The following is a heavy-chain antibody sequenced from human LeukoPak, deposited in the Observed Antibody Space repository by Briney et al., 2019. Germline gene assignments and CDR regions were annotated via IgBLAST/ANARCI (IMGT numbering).Heavy chain of an antibody. V-gene: IGHV4-34*01. CDR3: ARDYSGSLYWYFDL. J-gene: IGHJ2*01. CDR1: GGSFSGYY. D-gene: IGHD6-19*01. Sequence: SETLSLTCAVYGGSFSGYYWSWIRQPPGRGLEWIGEINHSGSTKYNPSLKSRVTISVDTSKNQFSLKLSSVTAADTAVCYCARDYSGSLYWYFDLWGRGTLVTVSS. CDR2: INHSGST.